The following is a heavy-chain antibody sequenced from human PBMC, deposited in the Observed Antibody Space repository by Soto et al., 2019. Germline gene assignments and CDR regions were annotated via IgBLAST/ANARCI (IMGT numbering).Heavy chain of an antibody. V-gene: IGHV4-59*01. Sequence: SETLSLTCTVSGGSISSYYWSWIRQPPGKGLEWIGYIYYSGSTNYNPSLKSRVTISVDTSKNQFSLKLSSVTAADTAVYYCARFIPAAGTEIDDWGQGTQVTVSS. CDR2: IYYSGST. CDR1: GGSISSYY. D-gene: IGHD6-13*01. CDR3: ARFIPAAGTEIDD. J-gene: IGHJ4*02.